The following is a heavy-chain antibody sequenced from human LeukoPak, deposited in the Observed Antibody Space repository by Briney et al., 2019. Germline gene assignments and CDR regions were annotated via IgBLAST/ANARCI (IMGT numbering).Heavy chain of an antibody. J-gene: IGHJ3*02. CDR1: GFTFSSYA. D-gene: IGHD4-17*01. CDR2: IRGSAGNT. V-gene: IGHV3-23*01. CDR3: AKGQTTVMAFDI. Sequence: GGSLRVSCVTSGFTFSSYAMSWVRQAPGKGLEWVSGIRGSAGNTHYADSVRGRFTISRDISKNTLYLQMNSLRAEDTAVYYCAKGQTTVMAFDIWGQGTMVTVSS.